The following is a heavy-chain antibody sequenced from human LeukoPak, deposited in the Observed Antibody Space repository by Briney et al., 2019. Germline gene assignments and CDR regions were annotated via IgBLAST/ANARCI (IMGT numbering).Heavy chain of an antibody. CDR2: IIPILGIA. V-gene: IGHV1-69*04. D-gene: IGHD3-16*02. J-gene: IGHJ5*02. Sequence: RASVKVSCKASGGTFSSYAISWVRQAPGQGLEWMGRIIPILGIANYAQKFQGRVTITADKSTSTAYMELSSLRSEDTAVYYCARAYYDYVWGSYRSPDHWGQGTLVTVSS. CDR1: GGTFSSYA. CDR3: ARAYYDYVWGSYRSPDH.